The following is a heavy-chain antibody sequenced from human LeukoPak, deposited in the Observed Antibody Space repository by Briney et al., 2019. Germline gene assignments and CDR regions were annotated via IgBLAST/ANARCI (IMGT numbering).Heavy chain of an antibody. V-gene: IGHV4-34*01. J-gene: IGHJ5*02. CDR3: ARGSWIVVVNWFAP. D-gene: IGHD2-15*01. CDR2: INHSGST. Sequence: SETLSLTCAVYGGSFSGYYWGWIRQPPGEGLEWVGEINHSGSTNYNAPIQSRVTISVATSNNQLALKLRSVTAADTAVYYCARGSWIVVVNWFAPWGQGTLVTVSS. CDR1: GGSFSGYY.